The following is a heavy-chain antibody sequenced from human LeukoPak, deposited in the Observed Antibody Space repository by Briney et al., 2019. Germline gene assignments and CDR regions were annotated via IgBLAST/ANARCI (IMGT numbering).Heavy chain of an antibody. D-gene: IGHD5-12*01. J-gene: IGHJ4*02. CDR1: GFTFSSYD. CDR3: ARDPVATISPFDY. Sequence: GGSLRLSCAASGFTFSSYDMHWVRQAPGKGLEWVSSISSSSSYIYYADSVKGRFTISRDNAKNSLYLQMNSLRAEDTAVYYCARDPVATISPFDYWGQGTLVTVSS. V-gene: IGHV3-21*01. CDR2: ISSSSSYI.